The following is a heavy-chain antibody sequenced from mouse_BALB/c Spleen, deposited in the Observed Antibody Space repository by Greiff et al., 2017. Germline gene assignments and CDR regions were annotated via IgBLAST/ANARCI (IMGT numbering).Heavy chain of an antibody. CDR1: GYTFTSYW. V-gene: IGHV1S81*02. D-gene: IGHD1-1*01. J-gene: IGHJ3*01. CDR3: AREAYGSSRWFAY. Sequence: QVQLQQSGAELVKPGASVKLSCKASGYTFTSYWMHWVKQRPGQGLEWIGEINPSNGRTNYNEKFKSKATLTVDKSSSTAYMQLSSLTSEDSAVYYCAREAYGSSRWFAYWGQGTLVTVSA. CDR2: INPSNGRT.